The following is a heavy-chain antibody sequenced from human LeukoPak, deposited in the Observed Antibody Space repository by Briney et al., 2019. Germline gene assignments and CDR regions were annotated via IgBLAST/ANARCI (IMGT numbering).Heavy chain of an antibody. D-gene: IGHD3-10*01. CDR3: ARAPLLSDVDY. CDR1: GFTFSDYY. Sequence: PGRSLRLSCAASGFTFSDYYMSWIRQAPGKGLEWVSYIRNSSSYTNYADSVKGRFTISRDNAKNSLYLQMNSLRAEDTAVYYCARAPLLSDVDYWGQGTLVTVSS. V-gene: IGHV3-11*06. CDR2: IRNSSSYT. J-gene: IGHJ4*02.